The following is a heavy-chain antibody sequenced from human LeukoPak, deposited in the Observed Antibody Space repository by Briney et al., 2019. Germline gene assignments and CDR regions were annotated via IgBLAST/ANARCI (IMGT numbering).Heavy chain of an antibody. Sequence: SETLSLTCAVYGGSFSGYYWSWIRQPPGKGLEWIGEINHSGSTNYNPSLKSRVTISVDTSKNQFSLKLSSATAADTAVYYCAREASTGLFDYWGQGTLVTVSS. CDR2: INHSGST. V-gene: IGHV4-34*01. CDR1: GGSFSGYY. J-gene: IGHJ4*02. CDR3: AREASTGLFDY. D-gene: IGHD4-17*01.